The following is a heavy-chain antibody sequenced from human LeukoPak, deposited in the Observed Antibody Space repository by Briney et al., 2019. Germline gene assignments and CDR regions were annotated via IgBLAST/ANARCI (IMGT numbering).Heavy chain of an antibody. CDR3: ARDKSHCSGGSCYYYGMDV. J-gene: IGHJ6*02. D-gene: IGHD2-15*01. CDR2: IGTAGDT. CDR1: GFTFSSYD. Sequence: GGSLRLSCAASGFTFSSYDMHWVRQATGKGLEWVSAIGTAGDTYYPGSVKGRFTISRENAKNSLYLQMNSLRAEDTAVYYCARDKSHCSGGSCYYYGMDVWGQGTTVTVSS. V-gene: IGHV3-13*01.